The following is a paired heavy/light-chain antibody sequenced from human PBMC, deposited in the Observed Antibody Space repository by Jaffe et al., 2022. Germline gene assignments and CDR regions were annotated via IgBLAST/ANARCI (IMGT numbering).Light chain of an antibody. CDR3: LQHNFYPAT. V-gene: IGKV1-17*03. CDR1: QGINNY. J-gene: IGKJ1*01. Sequence: DIQMTQSPSAMSASVGDRVTITCRASQGINNYLAWFQQKPGKVPKRLIFASSSLASGVPSRFSGSGSGTEFTLTISSLQPEDSATYYCLQHNFYPATFGQGTKVEIK. CDR2: ASS.
Heavy chain of an antibody. D-gene: IGHD6-13*01. J-gene: IGHJ4*02. Sequence: EVQLVQSGAEVKKPGESLMISCKASGYSFTSFWIGWVRQRPGKGLEWMAMIYPGDSVTRYRPSFQGQVTISVDKSITTAYLQWTSLKASDTAMYYCVRPPWGSSWSIESDYWGQGTLVTVSS. CDR3: VRPPWGSSWSIESDY. V-gene: IGHV5-51*03. CDR2: IYPGDSVT. CDR1: GYSFTSFW.